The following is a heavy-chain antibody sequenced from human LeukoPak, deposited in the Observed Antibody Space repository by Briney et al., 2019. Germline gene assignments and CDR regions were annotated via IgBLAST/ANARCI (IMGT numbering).Heavy chain of an antibody. CDR3: AKSYYDSSGYSDY. J-gene: IGHJ4*02. Sequence: GGSLRLSCAASGFTFSSYAMSWVRQAPGKGLEWVPAISGSGGSTYYADSMKGRFTISRDNSKNTLYLQMNSLRAEDTAVYYCAKSYYDSSGYSDYWGQGTLVTVSS. CDR1: GFTFSSYA. V-gene: IGHV3-23*01. CDR2: ISGSGGST. D-gene: IGHD3-22*01.